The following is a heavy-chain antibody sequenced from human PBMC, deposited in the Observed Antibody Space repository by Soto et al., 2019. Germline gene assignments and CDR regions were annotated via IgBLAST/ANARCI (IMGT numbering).Heavy chain of an antibody. CDR2: ISASGGNI. Sequence: GGSLRLSCVASGFIFSDYAMTWVRQAPGKGLEWVATISASGGNIEYTDSLKGRFTISRDNSKNTLYLQLNGLTADDTAVHYCAKVAGGLRYFDLWGRGTLVTGSS. V-gene: IGHV3-23*01. D-gene: IGHD3-16*01. CDR3: AKVAGGLRYFDL. CDR1: GFIFSDYA. J-gene: IGHJ2*01.